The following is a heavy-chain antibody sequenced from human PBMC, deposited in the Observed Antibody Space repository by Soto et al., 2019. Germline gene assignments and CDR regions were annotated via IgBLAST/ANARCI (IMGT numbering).Heavy chain of an antibody. CDR2: ISGSGGST. J-gene: IGHJ6*03. CDR3: AKYYYGSGSYYTGHRYYYYMDV. V-gene: IGHV3-23*01. D-gene: IGHD3-10*01. Sequence: GGSLRLSCAASGFTFSNAWMIWVRQAPGKGLEWVSAISGSGGSTYYADSVKGRFTISRDNSKNTLYLQMNSLRAEDTAVYYCAKYYYGSGSYYTGHRYYYYMDVWGKGTTVTVSS. CDR1: GFTFSNAW.